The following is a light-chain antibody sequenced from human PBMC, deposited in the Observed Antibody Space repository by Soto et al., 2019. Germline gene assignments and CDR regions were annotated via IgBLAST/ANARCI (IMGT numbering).Light chain of an antibody. V-gene: IGKV3D-7*01. Sequence: EIVMTQSPGTLSLSLGGRATLSCRASQSISNTYVSWYQQKPGQAPRLLIYGASTRATGIPARFSGSGSGTDFTLSISSLQPEDFAVYYCHQDYDLPLTFGGGTRVEIK. J-gene: IGKJ4*01. CDR2: GAS. CDR3: HQDYDLPLT. CDR1: QSISNTY.